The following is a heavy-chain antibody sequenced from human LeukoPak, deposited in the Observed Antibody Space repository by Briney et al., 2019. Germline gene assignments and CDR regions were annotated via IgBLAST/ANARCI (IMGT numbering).Heavy chain of an antibody. V-gene: IGHV3-21*01. CDR3: ARGGDYDFWSGYRKYCDY. Sequence: PGGSLRLSCAASGFTFSSYSMNWVRQAPGKGLEWVSSISSSSGYIYYADSVKGRFTISRDNAKNSLYLQMNSLRAEDTAVYYCARGGDYDFWSGYRKYCDYWGQGTLVTVSS. J-gene: IGHJ4*02. CDR1: GFTFSSYS. CDR2: ISSSSGYI. D-gene: IGHD3-3*01.